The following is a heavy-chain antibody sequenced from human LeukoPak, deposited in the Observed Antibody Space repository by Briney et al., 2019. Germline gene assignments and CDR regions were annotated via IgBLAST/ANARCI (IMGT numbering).Heavy chain of an antibody. CDR3: ARPTTVTMVDAFDI. J-gene: IGHJ3*02. CDR2: IRSSSTT. Sequence: GGSLRLSCAASGFTFSIYGINWVRQAPGKGLEWIAFIRSSSTTTYADSVKGRFTISRDNAKNSLYLQMNSLRDEGTAVYFCARPTTVTMVDAFDIWGLGTMVTVSS. D-gene: IGHD4-17*01. CDR1: GFTFSIYG. V-gene: IGHV3-48*02.